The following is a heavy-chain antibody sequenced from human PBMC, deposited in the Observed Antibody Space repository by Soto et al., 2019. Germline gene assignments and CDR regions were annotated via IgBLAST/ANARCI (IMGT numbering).Heavy chain of an antibody. Sequence: SETLSLTCTVSGASISRYYWSWIRQSPGKGLEWIGYMYYSGNANYNPSLRSRITISVDTSKNQFSLNLSSVTAADTAVYYCARTYDGSGPNSGGYAFDIWGQGTMVTVSS. CDR1: GASISRYY. CDR3: ARTYDGSGPNSGGYAFDI. J-gene: IGHJ3*02. D-gene: IGHD3-22*01. CDR2: MYYSGNA. V-gene: IGHV4-59*01.